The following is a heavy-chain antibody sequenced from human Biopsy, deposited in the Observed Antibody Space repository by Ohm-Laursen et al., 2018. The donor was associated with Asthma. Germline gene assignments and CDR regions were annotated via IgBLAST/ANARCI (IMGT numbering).Heavy chain of an antibody. CDR2: ISFDGSNK. CDR1: GFTFSNYG. J-gene: IGHJ4*02. V-gene: IGHV3-30*18. Sequence: SLRLSCAAPGFTFSNYGMHWVRQAPGKGLEWVAVISFDGSNKDFADSVKGRFTISRDNSKNTMYLEMNSLRAEDKAVYFCAKEVFPGWELRRGPDSWGQGTLVTVSS. CDR3: AKEVFPGWELRRGPDS. D-gene: IGHD1-26*01.